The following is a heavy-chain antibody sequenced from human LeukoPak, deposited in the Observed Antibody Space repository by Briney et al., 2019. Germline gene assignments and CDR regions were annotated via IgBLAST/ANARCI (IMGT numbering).Heavy chain of an antibody. J-gene: IGHJ6*03. CDR1: GFTFTNYW. D-gene: IGHD1-7*01. CDR3: AKGGSDWNYGHYYYYMDV. Sequence: GGSLRLSCAASGFTFTNYWMSWVRQAPGTGLEWVANIKQDGNEKYYVDSVKGRFTISRDNSKNTLYLQMNSLRAEDTAVYYCAKGGSDWNYGHYYYYMDVWGKGTTVTVSS. CDR2: IKQDGNEK. V-gene: IGHV3-7*03.